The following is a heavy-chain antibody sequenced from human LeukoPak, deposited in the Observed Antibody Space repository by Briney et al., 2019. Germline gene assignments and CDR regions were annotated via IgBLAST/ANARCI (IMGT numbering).Heavy chain of an antibody. D-gene: IGHD2-2*01. Sequence: GESLKISCKGSGYSFTSYWIGWVRQMPGKGLEWMGIIYPGDSDTTYSAAFQGQVTIAADKSINTAYLQWSSLKASDPAMYSCAVIPSEQRVVPAAPYFQHWGQGTLVTVSS. J-gene: IGHJ1*01. CDR2: IYPGDSDT. CDR1: GYSFTSYW. CDR3: AVIPSEQRVVPAAPYFQH. V-gene: IGHV5-51*01.